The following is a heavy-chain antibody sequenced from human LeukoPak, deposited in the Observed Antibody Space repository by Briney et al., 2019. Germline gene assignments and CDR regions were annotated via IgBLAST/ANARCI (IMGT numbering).Heavy chain of an antibody. Sequence: PSETLSLTCIVSGDSASTKYWAWVRQPPGMPLEYVGHVLYSGATDYNPSLQSRLTISMDTSRNIFSLRLSSVTAADTAVYYCARLMPMVLTGQRYFYHPLDVWGKGTTVTVSS. CDR3: ARLMPMVLTGQRYFYHPLDV. V-gene: IGHV4-59*08. J-gene: IGHJ6*04. CDR1: GDSASTKY. D-gene: IGHD3-9*01. CDR2: VLYSGAT.